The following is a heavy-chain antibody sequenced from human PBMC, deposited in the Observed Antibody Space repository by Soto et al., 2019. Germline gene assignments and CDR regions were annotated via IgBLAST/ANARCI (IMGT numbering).Heavy chain of an antibody. CDR3: AKTANGWFSAFDI. V-gene: IGHV3-23*01. CDR2: ISGSGGTT. CDR1: GFTFSSYA. Sequence: EVQLLESGGGLVQPGGSLRLSCAASGFTFSSYAMSWVRQAPGKGLEWVSAISGSGGTTYYADSVKGRFTFSRDNSKNTLYLQMNSRRAEDTVVYYCAKTANGWFSAFDIWGQWTMVTVSS. J-gene: IGHJ3*02. D-gene: IGHD6-19*01.